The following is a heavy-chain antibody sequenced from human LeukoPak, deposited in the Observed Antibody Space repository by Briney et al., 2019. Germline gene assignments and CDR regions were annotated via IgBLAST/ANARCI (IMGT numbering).Heavy chain of an antibody. CDR3: ARGGSTDSIHSCGGNCYFLDY. CDR2: INPNSGGT. Sequence: GASVKVSCKASGYTFTGNHMHWVRQAPGQGLEWMGWINPNSGGTNYAQKFQGRVIMTRDTSISTAYMELSRLGSDDTAVYHCARGGSTDSIHSCGGNCYFLDYWGQGTLVTVSS. V-gene: IGHV1-2*02. J-gene: IGHJ4*02. D-gene: IGHD2-21*02. CDR1: GYTFTGNH.